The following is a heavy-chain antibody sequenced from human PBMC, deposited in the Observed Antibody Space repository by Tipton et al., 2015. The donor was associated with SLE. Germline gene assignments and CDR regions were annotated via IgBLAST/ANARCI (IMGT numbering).Heavy chain of an antibody. D-gene: IGHD1-26*01. V-gene: IGHV3-48*03. J-gene: IGHJ3*02. Sequence: SLRLSCAASGFTFSSYEMNWVRQAPGKGLEWVSYISSSGSTIYYADSVKGRFTISRDNSKSTLYLQMNSLRAEDTAVYYCARDGVYSGTGTDAFDIWGQGTMVTVSS. CDR1: GFTFSSYE. CDR3: ARDGVYSGTGTDAFDI. CDR2: ISSSGSTI.